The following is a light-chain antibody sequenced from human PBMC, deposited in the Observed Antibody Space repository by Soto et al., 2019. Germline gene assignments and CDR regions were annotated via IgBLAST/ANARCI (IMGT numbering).Light chain of an antibody. V-gene: IGLV2-14*01. J-gene: IGLJ1*01. CDR3: SSYTSSSTYV. Sequence: SVLPQPASVYGSPGQSITISCTGTSSDVGGYNYVSWYQQHPGKAPKLMIYDVSDRPSGVSNRFPGSKSGNTASLTISGLQAEDEADYYCSSYTSSSTYVFGTGTKVTVL. CDR2: DVS. CDR1: SSDVGGYNY.